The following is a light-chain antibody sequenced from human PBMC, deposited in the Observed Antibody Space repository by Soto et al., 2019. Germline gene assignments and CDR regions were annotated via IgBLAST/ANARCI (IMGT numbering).Light chain of an antibody. V-gene: IGKV1-5*01. J-gene: IGKJ2*01. CDR1: QSISSW. CDR3: QQYNSYSPFVN. CDR2: DAS. Sequence: DIQMTQSPSTLSASVGDRVTITCRASQSISSWLAWYQQKPGKAPKLLIYDASSLESGVPSRFSGSGSWTEFTLTISSLQPDDFATYYCQQYNSYSPFVNFGQGTKLEIK.